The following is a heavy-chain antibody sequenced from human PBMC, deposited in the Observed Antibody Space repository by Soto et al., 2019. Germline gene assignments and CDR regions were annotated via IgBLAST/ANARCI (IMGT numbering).Heavy chain of an antibody. V-gene: IGHV1-2*02. Sequence: GASVKVSCKASGYTFTGYYMHWVRQAPGQGLEWMGWINPNSGGTNYAQKFQGRVTMTRDTSISTAYMELSRLRPDDTAVYYCARPPGYCSGGSCPGATYYGMDVWGQGTTVTVSS. CDR3: ARPPGYCSGGSCPGATYYGMDV. CDR1: GYTFTGYY. J-gene: IGHJ6*02. D-gene: IGHD2-15*01. CDR2: INPNSGGT.